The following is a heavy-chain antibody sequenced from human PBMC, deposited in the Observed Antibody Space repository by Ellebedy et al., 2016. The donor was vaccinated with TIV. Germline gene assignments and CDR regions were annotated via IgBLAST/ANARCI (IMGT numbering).Heavy chain of an antibody. D-gene: IGHD3-22*01. Sequence: GGSLRLSCAASGFTFSSFSMNWVRQAPGKGLEWVSYISSSSSTIYYADSVKGRFTISRDNAKNSLYLQMNSLRDEDTAVYYCAREGWDYYDSSGYYPYYYSMDVWGQGTTVTVSS. CDR1: GFTFSSFS. CDR3: AREGWDYYDSSGYYPYYYSMDV. J-gene: IGHJ6*02. V-gene: IGHV3-48*02. CDR2: ISSSSSTI.